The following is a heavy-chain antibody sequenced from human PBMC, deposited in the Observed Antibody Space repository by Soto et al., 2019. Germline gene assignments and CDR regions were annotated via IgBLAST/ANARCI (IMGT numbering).Heavy chain of an antibody. D-gene: IGHD6-6*01. CDR2: IYYSGST. Sequence: SETLSLTCTVSGGSISSRSYYWGWIRQPTGQGLEWIGSIYYSGSTYYNPSLNSRVTMSVATSRSQFSLKLSSVTAADTAVYYCARVISSSSSLILRSYNSMDVWGQAPTVTVSS. CDR1: GGSISSRSYY. CDR3: ARVISSSSSLILRSYNSMDV. V-gene: IGHV4-39*01. J-gene: IGHJ6*02.